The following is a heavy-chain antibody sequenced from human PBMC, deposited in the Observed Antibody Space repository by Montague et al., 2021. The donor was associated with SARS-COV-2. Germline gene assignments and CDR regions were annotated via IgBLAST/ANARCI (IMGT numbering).Heavy chain of an antibody. CDR3: AREEAWYSGAIDY. Sequence: SLRLSCAASGFTFSSYAMHWVRQAPGKGLEWVAVISYDGSNKYYADSVKGRFTISRDNSKNTLYLQMSSLRAEDTAVYYCAREEAWYSGAIDYWGQGTLVTVSS. V-gene: IGHV3-30-3*01. CDR1: GFTFSSYA. D-gene: IGHD1-26*01. J-gene: IGHJ4*02. CDR2: ISYDGSNK.